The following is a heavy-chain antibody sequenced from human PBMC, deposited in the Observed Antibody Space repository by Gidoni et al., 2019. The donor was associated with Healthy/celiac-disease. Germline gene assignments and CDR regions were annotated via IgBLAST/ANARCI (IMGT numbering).Heavy chain of an antibody. CDR3: ARDLGKLAGYSLLDP. CDR1: GGTFSSYA. J-gene: IGHJ5*02. Sequence: QLQLVQSGAEVKKPGSSVKVSCKASGGTFSSYAISWVRQAPGQGLEWMGGIIPTFGTAHYAQKVQGRVTITADESTSTAYMELSSLRSEDTAVYYCARDLGKLAGYSLLDPWGQGTLVTVSS. CDR2: IIPTFGTA. D-gene: IGHD5-18*01. V-gene: IGHV1-69*01.